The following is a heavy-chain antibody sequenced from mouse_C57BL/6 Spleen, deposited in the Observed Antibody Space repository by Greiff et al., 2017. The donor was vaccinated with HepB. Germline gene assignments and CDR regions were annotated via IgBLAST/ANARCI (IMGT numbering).Heavy chain of an antibody. CDR3: ARRTFITTGAMDY. CDR1: GYTFTSYW. V-gene: IGHV1-55*01. Sequence: QVQLQQPGAELVKPGASVKMSCKASGYTFTSYWITWVNQRPGQGLEWIGDIYPGSGSTNYNEKFKSKATLTVDTSSSTDYMQLSSLTSEDSAVYYCARRTFITTGAMDYWGQGTSVTVSS. CDR2: IYPGSGST. J-gene: IGHJ4*01. D-gene: IGHD1-1*01.